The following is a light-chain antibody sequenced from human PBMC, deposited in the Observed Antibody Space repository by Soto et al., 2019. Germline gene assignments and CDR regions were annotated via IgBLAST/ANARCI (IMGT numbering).Light chain of an antibody. J-gene: IGLJ2*01. CDR1: SSDVGGYNY. CDR2: DVS. V-gene: IGLV2-14*01. CDR3: NSYTSSSTFVV. Sequence: QSALTQPASVSGSPGQSITISCTVTSSDVGGYNYVSWYQQHPGKAPKLMIYDVSNRPSGVSNRFSGSKSGNTASLTISGLQAEDEADYYCNSYTSSSTFVVFGGGTKVTVL.